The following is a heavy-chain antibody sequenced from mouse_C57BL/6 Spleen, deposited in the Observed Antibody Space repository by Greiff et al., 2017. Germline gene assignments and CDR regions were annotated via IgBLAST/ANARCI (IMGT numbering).Heavy chain of an antibody. CDR3: ARFTTVDYYAMDY. V-gene: IGHV1-82*01. J-gene: IGHJ4*01. CDR2: IYPGDGDT. Sequence: QVQLKESGPELVKPGASVKISCKASGYAFSSSWMNWVKQRPGKGLEWIGRIYPGDGDTNYNGKFKGKATLTADKSSSTAYMQLSSLTSEDSAVYFCARFTTVDYYAMDYWGQGTSVTVSS. D-gene: IGHD1-1*01. CDR1: GYAFSSSW.